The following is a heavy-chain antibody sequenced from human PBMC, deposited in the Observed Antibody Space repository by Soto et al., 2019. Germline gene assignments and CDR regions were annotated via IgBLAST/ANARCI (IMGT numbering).Heavy chain of an antibody. Sequence: PSETLSLTCTVSGGSVSSGSYYWSWIRQPSGKGLEWIGYIYYSGSTNYNPSLKSRVTISVDTSKNQFSLKLSSVTAADTAVYYCARDLKYYDFWSGPSYYYYGMDVWGQGTTVT. J-gene: IGHJ6*02. V-gene: IGHV4-61*01. CDR3: ARDLKYYDFWSGPSYYYYGMDV. D-gene: IGHD3-3*01. CDR1: GGSVSSGSYY. CDR2: IYYSGST.